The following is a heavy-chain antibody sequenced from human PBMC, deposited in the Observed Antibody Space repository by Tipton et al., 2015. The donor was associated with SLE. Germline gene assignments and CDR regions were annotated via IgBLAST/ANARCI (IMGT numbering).Heavy chain of an antibody. CDR2: IKQDGSEK. D-gene: IGHD2-21*01. CDR1: GFTFSSSW. Sequence: SLRLSCAAPGFTFSSSWMSWFRQAPGKGLEWVANIKQDGSEKYYVDSVKGRFTISRDNAKNSLYLQMNSLRAEDTAVYYCARVWWNWGQGTLVTVSS. CDR3: ARVWWN. J-gene: IGHJ4*02. V-gene: IGHV3-7*01.